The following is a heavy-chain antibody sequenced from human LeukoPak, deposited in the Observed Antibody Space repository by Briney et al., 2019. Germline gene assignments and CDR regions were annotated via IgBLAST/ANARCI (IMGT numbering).Heavy chain of an antibody. CDR1: GFTFSRYS. CDR3: ARNYDILPGFDY. Sequence: GGSLRLSCAASGFTFSRYSMNWVRQAPGKGREWGSSIRSRSSYIFYADSVKGRFTISRDNAKNSLYLNMNSLRAEDTAVYYCARNYDILPGFDYWGQGTLVTVSS. J-gene: IGHJ4*02. CDR2: IRSRSSYI. V-gene: IGHV3-21*01. D-gene: IGHD3-9*01.